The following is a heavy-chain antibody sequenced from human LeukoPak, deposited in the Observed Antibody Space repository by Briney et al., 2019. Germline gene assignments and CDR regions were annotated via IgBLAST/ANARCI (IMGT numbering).Heavy chain of an antibody. CDR1: GVSISSYY. V-gene: IGHV4-59*01. D-gene: IGHD3-10*01. J-gene: IGHJ5*02. Sequence: SETLSLTCTVSGVSISSYYWSWIRQPPGKGLEWIGYIYYSGSTNYNPSLKSRVTISIDTSKNQFSLKLSSVTAADTAVYYCARVGGSGSYLHWFDPWGQGTLVTVSS. CDR2: IYYSGST. CDR3: ARVGGSGSYLHWFDP.